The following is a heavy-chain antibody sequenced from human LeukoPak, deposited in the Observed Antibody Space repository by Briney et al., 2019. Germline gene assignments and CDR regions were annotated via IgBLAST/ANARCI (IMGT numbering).Heavy chain of an antibody. CDR1: GYTFTSYD. D-gene: IGHD1-7*01. CDR3: ARDMTGTAPYYYYYMDV. Sequence: GASVKVSCKASGYTFTSYDINWVRQATGQGLEWMGWMNPNSGNTGYAQKFQGRVTMTRNTSISTAYMELSSLRSEDTAVYYCARDMTGTAPYYYYYMDVWDKGTTVTVSS. V-gene: IGHV1-8*01. CDR2: MNPNSGNT. J-gene: IGHJ6*03.